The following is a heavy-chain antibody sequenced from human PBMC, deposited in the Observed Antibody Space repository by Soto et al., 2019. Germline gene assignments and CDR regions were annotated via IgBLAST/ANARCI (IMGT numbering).Heavy chain of an antibody. Sequence: QVQLQQSGPGLVKPSQTLSLTCAISGDSVSSNSAAWNWIRQSPSRGLEWPGRTYYRSKWYYAYTVSGNSRRTVNPATSRHHAPPQWISVPPEAAAVYYCTSDARNRQLPVFGFWGLGTLVTVSS. D-gene: IGHD2-2*01. V-gene: IGHV6-1*01. CDR3: TSDARNRQLPVFGF. CDR1: GDSVSSNSAA. CDR2: TYYRSKWYY. J-gene: IGHJ4*02.